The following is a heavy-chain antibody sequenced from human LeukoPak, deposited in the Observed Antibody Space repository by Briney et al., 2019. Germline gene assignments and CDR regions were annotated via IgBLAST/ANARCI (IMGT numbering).Heavy chain of an antibody. CDR2: IKDDGSGK. CDR1: GFTFSNSW. D-gene: IGHD2/OR15-2a*01. J-gene: IGHJ4*02. V-gene: IGHV3-7*01. Sequence: GGSLRLSCAASGFTFSNSWMSWVRQAPGKGLEWVAEIKDDGSGKYYVGSVKGRFTISRDNAKNSAYLQMNSLRAEDTAVYYCVSFYARWGQGTLVTVSS. CDR3: VSFYAR.